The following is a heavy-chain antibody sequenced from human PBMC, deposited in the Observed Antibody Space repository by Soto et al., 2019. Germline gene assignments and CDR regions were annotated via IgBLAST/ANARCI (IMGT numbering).Heavy chain of an antibody. CDR3: ARDYNTAFTFDY. D-gene: IGHD5-18*01. CDR2: ISYDGSNK. V-gene: IGHV3-30-3*01. Sequence: QVQLVESGGGVVQPGRSLRLSCAASGFTFSSYAMHWVRQAPGKGLEWVAVISYDGSNKYYEDSVKGRFTISRDNSKNTLYLQMNSLRAEDTAVYYCARDYNTAFTFDYWGQGTLVTDSS. CDR1: GFTFSSYA. J-gene: IGHJ4*02.